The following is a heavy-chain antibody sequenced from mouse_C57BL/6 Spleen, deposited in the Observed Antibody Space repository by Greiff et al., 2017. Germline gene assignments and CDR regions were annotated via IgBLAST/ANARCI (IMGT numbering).Heavy chain of an antibody. CDR1: GYSITSGYY. Sequence: ESGPGLVKPSQSLSLTCSVTGYSITSGYYWNWIRQFPGNKLEWMGYISYDGSNNYNPSLKNRISITRDTSKNQFFLKLNSVTTEDTATYYCAKDWDSYWGQGTLVTVSA. CDR2: ISYDGSN. CDR3: AKDWDSY. V-gene: IGHV3-6*01. J-gene: IGHJ3*01. D-gene: IGHD4-1*01.